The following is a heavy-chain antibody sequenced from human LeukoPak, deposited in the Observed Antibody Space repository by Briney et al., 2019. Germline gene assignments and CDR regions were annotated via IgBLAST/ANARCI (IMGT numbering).Heavy chain of an antibody. Sequence: GGSLRLSCAASGFTFSSYAMHWVRQAPGKGLEWVAVISYDGSNKYYADSVKGRFTISRDNSKNTLYLQMNSLRAEDTAVYYCARGPYYDIFTGSPLYYGMDVWGQGTTVTVSS. CDR3: ARGPYYDIFTGSPLYYGMDV. D-gene: IGHD3-9*01. CDR1: GFTFSSYA. J-gene: IGHJ6*02. V-gene: IGHV3-30-3*01. CDR2: ISYDGSNK.